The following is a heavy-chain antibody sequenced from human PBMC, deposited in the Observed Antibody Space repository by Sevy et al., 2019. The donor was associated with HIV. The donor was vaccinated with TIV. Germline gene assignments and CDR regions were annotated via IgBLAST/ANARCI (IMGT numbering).Heavy chain of an antibody. D-gene: IGHD2-21*01. CDR1: GFTFSNVW. CDR2: IESKSEGGTT. Sequence: GGSLRLSCAASGFTFSNVWTSWVRQASGKGLEWVGLIESKSEGGTTDYAAPVKGRFSISRDESSDTVYLQMNSLKTEDTAVYYCTTMMRLFGDPNFWYFDLWGRGTLVTVSS. V-gene: IGHV3-15*04. J-gene: IGHJ2*01. CDR3: TTMMRLFGDPNFWYFDL.